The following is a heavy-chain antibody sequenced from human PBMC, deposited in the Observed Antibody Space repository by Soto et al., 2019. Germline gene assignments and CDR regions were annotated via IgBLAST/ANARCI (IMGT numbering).Heavy chain of an antibody. J-gene: IGHJ5*02. Sequence: QLQLQESGPGLVKPSETLSLTCTVSGGSISSSSYYWGWIRQPPGKGLEWIGSIYYSGSTYYNPSLKSRLTISGGTSKNPFYPKLSSVTAGDTAVYYCAGRATVTGPRSVKLRKRFDPWGQGTLVTVSS. CDR2: IYYSGST. D-gene: IGHD4-17*01. CDR3: AGRATVTGPRSVKLRKRFDP. V-gene: IGHV4-39*01. CDR1: GGSISSSSYY.